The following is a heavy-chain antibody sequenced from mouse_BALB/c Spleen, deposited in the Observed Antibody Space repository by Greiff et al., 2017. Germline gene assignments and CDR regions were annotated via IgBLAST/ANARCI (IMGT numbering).Heavy chain of an antibody. J-gene: IGHJ2*01. CDR3: ARRGITTGFDY. CDR2: ISYSGST. D-gene: IGHD2-4*01. Sequence: EVQLQQSGPGLVKPSQSLSLTCTVTGYSITSDYAWNWIRQFPGNKLEWMGYISYSGSTSYNPSLKSRISITRDTSKNQFFLQLNSVTTEDTATYYCARRGITTGFDYWGQGTTLTVSS. CDR1: GYSITSDYA. V-gene: IGHV3-2*02.